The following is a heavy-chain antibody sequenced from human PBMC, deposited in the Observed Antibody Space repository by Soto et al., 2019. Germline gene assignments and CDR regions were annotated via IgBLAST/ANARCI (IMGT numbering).Heavy chain of an antibody. V-gene: IGHV3-9*01. D-gene: IGHD4-17*01. Sequence: VPLVESGGGLVQPGRSLRLSCAASGFTFDDYAMHWVRQAPGKGLEWVSGISWNSGSIGYADSVKGRFTISRDNAKNSLYLQMNSLRAEDTALYYCAKDLYGDYVFDYWGQGTLVTVSS. J-gene: IGHJ4*02. CDR2: ISWNSGSI. CDR3: AKDLYGDYVFDY. CDR1: GFTFDDYA.